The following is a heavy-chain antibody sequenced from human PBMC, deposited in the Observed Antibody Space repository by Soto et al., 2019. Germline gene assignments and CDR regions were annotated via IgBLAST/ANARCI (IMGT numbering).Heavy chain of an antibody. CDR3: SNRAVSGPMTGFYY. D-gene: IGHD6-19*01. CDR1: GVSISSDY. V-gene: IGHV4-59*01. CDR2: IYYSGST. Sequence: SETLSLTCTVSGVSISSDYWSWIRQPPGKGLEWIGYIYYSGSTNYNPSLKIRVTISVDTSKTQSSLKLSSVTAADTAVYYCSNRAVSGPMTGFYYWGQGLLVTVCS. J-gene: IGHJ4*02.